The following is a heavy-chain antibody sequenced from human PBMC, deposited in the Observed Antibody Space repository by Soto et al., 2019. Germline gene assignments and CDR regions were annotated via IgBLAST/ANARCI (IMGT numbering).Heavy chain of an antibody. D-gene: IGHD2-15*01. J-gene: IGHJ4*02. V-gene: IGHV3-23*01. Sequence: GGSLRLSCAASGFTFSSYTMSWVRQAPGKGLEWVSAISGSGGSTYYADSVKGRFTISRDNSKNTLYLQMNSLRAEDTAVYYCAKGSEIVVVVAASTDWGQGTLVTVSS. CDR1: GFTFSSYT. CDR2: ISGSGGST. CDR3: AKGSEIVVVVAASTD.